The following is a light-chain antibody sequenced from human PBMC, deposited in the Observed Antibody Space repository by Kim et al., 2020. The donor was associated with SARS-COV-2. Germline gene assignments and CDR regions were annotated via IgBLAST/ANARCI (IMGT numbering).Light chain of an antibody. CDR2: GNN. Sequence: SSELTQDPAVSVALGQTVRITCQGDSLRKYYASWYQQKPGQAPILLISGNNNRPSGIPDRFSGSSSGNTASLTIAGAQAEDEADYYCNSRDTSNFVIFGGGTQLPS. V-gene: IGLV3-19*01. CDR1: SLRKYY. J-gene: IGLJ2*01. CDR3: NSRDTSNFVI.